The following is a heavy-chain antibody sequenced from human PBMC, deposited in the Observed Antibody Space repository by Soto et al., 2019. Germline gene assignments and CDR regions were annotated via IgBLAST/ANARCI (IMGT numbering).Heavy chain of an antibody. J-gene: IGHJ4*02. CDR1: GFTFSGSA. Sequence: EVQLVESGGGLVQPGGSLKLSCAASGFTFSGSAMHWVRQASGKGLEWVGRIRSRANSYATAVGASVKGRFTISRDDSKNTAYLQMNSPKTEDTAVYYCTASGNDNIVDYWGQGTLVTVSS. D-gene: IGHD2-15*01. CDR3: TASGNDNIVDY. CDR2: IRSRANSYAT. V-gene: IGHV3-73*02.